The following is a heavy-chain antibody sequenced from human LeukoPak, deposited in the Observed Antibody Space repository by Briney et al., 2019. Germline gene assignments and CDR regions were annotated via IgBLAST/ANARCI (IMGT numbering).Heavy chain of an antibody. CDR2: IYSGGTT. Sequence: GESLRLSCAASGFTVSSNYMSWVRQAPGKGLEWVSVIYSGGTTYYADSVKGRFTISRDNSRDSVYLQMNSLRDDDTSIYYCARDASALYWGRGTLVTVSS. J-gene: IGHJ4*02. CDR1: GFTVSSNY. D-gene: IGHD6-19*01. V-gene: IGHV3-53*01. CDR3: ARDASALY.